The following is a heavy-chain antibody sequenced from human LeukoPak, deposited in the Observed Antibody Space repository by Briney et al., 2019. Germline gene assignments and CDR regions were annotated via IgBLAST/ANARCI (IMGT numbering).Heavy chain of an antibody. CDR2: IWYDGSNK. CDR3: ARDSSSGWFDAFDI. J-gene: IGHJ3*02. CDR1: GFIFSSYG. Sequence: GRSLRLSCAASGFIFSSYGMHWVRQAPGKGLEWVAVIWYDGSNKYYADSVKGRFTISRDNSKNTLYLQMNSLGAEDTAVYYCARDSSSGWFDAFDIWGQGTMVTVS. D-gene: IGHD6-19*01. V-gene: IGHV3-33*01.